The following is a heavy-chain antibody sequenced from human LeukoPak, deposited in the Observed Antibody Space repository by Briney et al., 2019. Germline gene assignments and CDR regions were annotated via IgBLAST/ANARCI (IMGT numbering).Heavy chain of an antibody. CDR2: IYYSGST. CDR1: GGSISSSSYY. Sequence: SETLSLTCTVSGGSISSSSYYWGWIRQPPGKGLEWIGSIYYSGSTYYNPSLKSRVTISVDTSKNQFSLKLSSVTAADTAVYYCARGGMTTVVRGAFDIWGQGTMVTVSS. CDR3: ARGGMTTVVRGAFDI. V-gene: IGHV4-39*07. J-gene: IGHJ3*02. D-gene: IGHD4-23*01.